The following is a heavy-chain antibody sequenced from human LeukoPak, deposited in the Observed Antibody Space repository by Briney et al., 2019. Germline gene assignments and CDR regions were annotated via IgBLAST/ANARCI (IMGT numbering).Heavy chain of an antibody. D-gene: IGHD4-17*01. CDR3: AKDQEGYGDLYYFDY. CDR1: GFTFSSYA. J-gene: IGHJ4*02. V-gene: IGHV3-23*01. CDR2: ISGSGGST. Sequence: GGSLRLSCAASGFTFSSYAMSWVRQAPGKGLEWVSAISGSGGSTYYADSVKGRFTISRDNSKNPLYLQMNSLRAEDTAVYYCAKDQEGYGDLYYFDYWGQGTLVTVSS.